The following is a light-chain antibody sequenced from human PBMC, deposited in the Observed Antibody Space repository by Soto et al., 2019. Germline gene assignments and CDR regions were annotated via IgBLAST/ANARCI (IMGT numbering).Light chain of an antibody. CDR1: QGISNY. CDR2: AAS. V-gene: IGKV1-27*01. Sequence: DIQMTQSPSSLATSFGDRVTITCRASQGISNYLAWYQQKPGKVPKLLIYAASTLQSGVPSRFSGSGSGTDFTLTISSLQPEDVATYYCQKYNSDPWTFGQGTKVDIK. CDR3: QKYNSDPWT. J-gene: IGKJ1*01.